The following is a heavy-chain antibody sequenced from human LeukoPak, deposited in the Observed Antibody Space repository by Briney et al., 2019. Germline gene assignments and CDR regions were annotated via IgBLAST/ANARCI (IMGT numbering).Heavy chain of an antibody. CDR1: GFTFSSYW. J-gene: IGHJ4*02. D-gene: IGHD2-2*02. CDR3: ARERVCRSNSCYSTFDS. Sequence: QPGGSLRLSCAASGFTFSSYWMTWVRQAPGKGLEWVANIKQDGSDKHYVDSVKGRFTISRDNAKNSLFLQMDGLRDEDTAVYYCARERVCRSNSCYSTFDSWGRGTLVSVSS. V-gene: IGHV3-7*04. CDR2: IKQDGSDK.